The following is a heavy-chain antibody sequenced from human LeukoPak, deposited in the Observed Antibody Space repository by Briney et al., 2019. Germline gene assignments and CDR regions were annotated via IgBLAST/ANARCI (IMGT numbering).Heavy chain of an antibody. CDR3: AKASRRGRYCSGGSCPYYFDY. CDR1: GFTFSSYA. J-gene: IGHJ4*02. Sequence: GGSLTLSCAASGFTFSSYAMSWVRQAPGKGLEWVSAISGSGGSTYYADSVKGRFTISRDNSKNTLYLQMNSLRAEDTAVYYCAKASRRGRYCSGGSCPYYFDYWGQGTLVTVSS. V-gene: IGHV3-23*01. D-gene: IGHD2-15*01. CDR2: ISGSGGST.